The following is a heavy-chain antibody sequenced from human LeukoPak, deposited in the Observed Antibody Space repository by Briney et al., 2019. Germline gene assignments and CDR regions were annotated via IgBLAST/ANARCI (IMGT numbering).Heavy chain of an antibody. CDR1: GFTFGDYA. CDR3: ARDLWLGDGYNFGRRDDY. Sequence: PGGSLRLSCTASGFTFGDYAMTWVRQAPGKGLEWVSSISSSSSYIYYADSVKGRFTISRDNAKNSLYLQMNSLRVEDTAVYYCARDLWLGDGYNFGRRDDYWGQGTLVTVSS. D-gene: IGHD5-24*01. CDR2: ISSSSSYI. V-gene: IGHV3-21*01. J-gene: IGHJ4*02.